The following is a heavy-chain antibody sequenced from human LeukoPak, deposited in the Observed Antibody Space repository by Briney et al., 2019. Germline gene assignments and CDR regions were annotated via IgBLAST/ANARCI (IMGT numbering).Heavy chain of an antibody. CDR3: ARVRRFGELYNYYGMDV. D-gene: IGHD3-10*01. J-gene: IGHJ6*04. CDR2: IYYSGST. V-gene: IGHV4-30-4*01. Sequence: PSETLSLPCTVSGGSISRGDYYWSWIRQSPGKGLEWIGYIYYSGSTFYNPSLKSRLTISVDTSKNHFSLKLNSVTAADTAVYYCARVRRFGELYNYYGMDVWGKGTTVTVSS. CDR1: GGSISRGDYY.